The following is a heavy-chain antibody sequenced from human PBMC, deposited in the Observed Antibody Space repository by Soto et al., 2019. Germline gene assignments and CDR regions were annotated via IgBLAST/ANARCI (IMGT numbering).Heavy chain of an antibody. D-gene: IGHD3-10*01. V-gene: IGHV5-10-1*01. CDR3: ARYGWDGGPNYYYYGMDV. J-gene: IGHJ6*02. CDR1: GNRVTSYV. Sequence: DSLKVSRKCTGNRVTSYVISLVLQMPGKGREWMGSIDASDSYTNYSPSFQGHVTISADKSISTAYLQWSSMKAADTAMYYCARYGWDGGPNYYYYGMDVWGQGTTVTVSS. CDR2: IDASDSYT.